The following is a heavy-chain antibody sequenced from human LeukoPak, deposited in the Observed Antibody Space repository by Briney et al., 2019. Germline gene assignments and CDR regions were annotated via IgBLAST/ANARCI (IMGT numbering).Heavy chain of an antibody. D-gene: IGHD3-3*01. V-gene: IGHV4-34*01. CDR2: INHSGST. J-gene: IGHJ4*02. CDR3: ARLFLEWPIVRDY. CDR1: GGSFSGYY. Sequence: SETLSLTCAVYGGSFSGYYWSWIRQPPGKGLEWIGEINHSGSTNYNPSLKSRVTISVDTSKNQFSLKLSSVTAADTAVYYCARLFLEWPIVRDYWGQGTLVTVSS.